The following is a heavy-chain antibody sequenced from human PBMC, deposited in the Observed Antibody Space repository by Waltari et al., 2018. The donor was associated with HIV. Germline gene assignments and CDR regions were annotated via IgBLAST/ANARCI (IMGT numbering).Heavy chain of an antibody. CDR2: INSDGSIR. CDR1: GFTLSSDW. CDR3: SKRLNTASDY. D-gene: IGHD5-18*01. Sequence: EVQLVESGGRIVQPGGSLRLSCAASGFTLSSDWMPWVRQGPGKGLMWVSRINSDGSIRGYADSVKGRFTISRDNVKNTVYLQMNSLRAEDTAVYYCSKRLNTASDYWGQGTPVIVSS. V-gene: IGHV3-74*01. J-gene: IGHJ4*02.